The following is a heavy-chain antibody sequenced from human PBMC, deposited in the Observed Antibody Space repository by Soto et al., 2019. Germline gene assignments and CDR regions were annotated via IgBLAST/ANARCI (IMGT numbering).Heavy chain of an antibody. Sequence: QVQLVESGGGVVQPGRSLRLSCAASGFTFSSYAMHWVRQAPGKGLEWVAVISYDGSNKYYADSVKGRFTISRDNSKNTLYLQMNSLRAEDTAVYYCARDGDMVRGVIPNSYWFDPWGQGTLVTVSS. D-gene: IGHD3-10*01. CDR3: ARDGDMVRGVIPNSYWFDP. J-gene: IGHJ5*02. V-gene: IGHV3-30-3*01. CDR1: GFTFSSYA. CDR2: ISYDGSNK.